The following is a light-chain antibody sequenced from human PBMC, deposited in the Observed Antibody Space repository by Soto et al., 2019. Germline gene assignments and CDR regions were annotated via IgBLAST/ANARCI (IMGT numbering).Light chain of an antibody. CDR2: DVS. CDR3: SSYTSSSTKI. CDR1: SSDVGGYNY. Sequence: QSALTQPASVSGSPGQSITISCTGTSSDVGGYNYVSWYQQQPGKAPKLMIYDVSNRPSGVSNRFSGSKSGNTASLTISGLQAEDEADYYCSSYTSSSTKIFGTGTKLTVL. V-gene: IGLV2-14*01. J-gene: IGLJ1*01.